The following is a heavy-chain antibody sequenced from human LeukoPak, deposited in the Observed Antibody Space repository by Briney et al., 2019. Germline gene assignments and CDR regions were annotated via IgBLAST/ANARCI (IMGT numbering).Heavy chain of an antibody. CDR1: GYTFTSYY. Sequence: ASVKVSCKASGYTFTSYYMHWVRQAPGQGLEWMGIIKPSGGSTDYAQNFQGRVTMTWDTSTSTVYMELSSLRSEDTAAYYCAREEAGGTFDYWGQGTLVTVSS. J-gene: IGHJ4*02. CDR3: AREEAGGTFDY. D-gene: IGHD3-16*01. V-gene: IGHV1-46*01. CDR2: IKPSGGST.